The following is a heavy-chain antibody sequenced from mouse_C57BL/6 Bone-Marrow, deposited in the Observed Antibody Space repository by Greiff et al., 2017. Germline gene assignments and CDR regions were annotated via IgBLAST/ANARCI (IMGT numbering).Heavy chain of an antibody. CDR1: GFTFSSYA. Sequence: EVQRVESGGGLVKPGGSLKLSCAASGFTFSSYAMSWVRQTPEKRLEWVATISDGGSYTYYPDNVKGRFTISRDNAKNNLYLQMSHLKSEDTAMYYCADYDLSMDYWGQGTSGTVSS. CDR3: ADYDLSMDY. J-gene: IGHJ4*01. V-gene: IGHV5-4*01. CDR2: ISDGGSYT. D-gene: IGHD2-4*01.